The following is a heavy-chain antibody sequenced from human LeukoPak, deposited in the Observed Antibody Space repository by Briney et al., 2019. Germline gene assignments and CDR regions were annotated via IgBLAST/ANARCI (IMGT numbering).Heavy chain of an antibody. CDR3: AKGSGLTGYRAHFDC. CDR2: ISGSGGST. CDR1: GFTFSSYA. V-gene: IGHV3-23*01. J-gene: IGHJ4*02. Sequence: PGGSLRLSCAASGFTFSSYAMSWVRQAPGKGLEWVSAISGSGGSTYYADSVKGRFTISRDNSKNTLYLQMNSLRAEDTAVYYCAKGSGLTGYRAHFDCWGQGTLVTVSS. D-gene: IGHD3-9*01.